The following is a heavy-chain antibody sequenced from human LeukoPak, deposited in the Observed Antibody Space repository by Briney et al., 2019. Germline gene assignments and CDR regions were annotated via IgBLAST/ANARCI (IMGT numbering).Heavy chain of an antibody. J-gene: IGHJ4*02. CDR2: MSAYNGNT. CDR3: ARKKYCPGGICYHSHFDY. CDR1: GYTFTSYG. V-gene: IGHV1-18*01. Sequence: ASVKVSCKTSGYTFTSYGISWVRQAPGQGLEWMGWMSAYNGNTSYAQKFQGRVTMTRDTSTTTAYMELWSLRSDDTAVYYCARKKYCPGGICYHSHFDYWGQGTLVAVSS. D-gene: IGHD2-8*02.